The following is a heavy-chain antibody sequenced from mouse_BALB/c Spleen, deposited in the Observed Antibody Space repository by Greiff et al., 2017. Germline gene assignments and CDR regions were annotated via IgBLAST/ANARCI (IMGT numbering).Heavy chain of an antibody. CDR1: GYSITSGYY. Sequence: EVKLVESGPGLVKPSQSLSLTCSVTGYSITSGYYWNWIRQFPGNKLEWMGYISYDGSNNYNPSLKNRISITRDTSKNQFFLKLNSVTTEDTATYYCARDAGITWYFDVWGAGTTVTVSS. CDR3: ARDAGITWYFDV. D-gene: IGHD2-4*01. V-gene: IGHV3-6*02. J-gene: IGHJ1*01. CDR2: ISYDGSN.